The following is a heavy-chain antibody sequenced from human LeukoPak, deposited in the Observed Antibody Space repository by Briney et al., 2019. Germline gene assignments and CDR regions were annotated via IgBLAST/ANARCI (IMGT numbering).Heavy chain of an antibody. CDR1: GFPFSSYW. D-gene: IGHD1-20*01. V-gene: IGHV3-74*01. J-gene: IGHJ4*02. Sequence: GVSLRLSCAASGFPFSSYWMHCVRQAPGKGLVCVSRINSDGSSTTYADSVKGRLTISRDNAKNSLYLQMNGLRAEDTAVYYCATPRLTGTTNLDYWGQGTLVTVSS. CDR3: ATPRLTGTTNLDY. CDR2: INSDGSST.